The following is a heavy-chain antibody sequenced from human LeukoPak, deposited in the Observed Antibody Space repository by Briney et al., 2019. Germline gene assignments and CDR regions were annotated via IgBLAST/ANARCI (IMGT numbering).Heavy chain of an antibody. CDR1: GFTFSSYW. V-gene: IGHV3-74*01. Sequence: PGGSLRLSCAASGFTFSSYWMHWVRQAPGKGLVWVSRINSDGSSTSYADSVKGRFTISRDMSRNTFYLQMSSLTAEDTAVYYCARDLNWAFDYWGQGTLVTVSS. D-gene: IGHD7-27*01. J-gene: IGHJ4*02. CDR3: ARDLNWAFDY. CDR2: INSDGSST.